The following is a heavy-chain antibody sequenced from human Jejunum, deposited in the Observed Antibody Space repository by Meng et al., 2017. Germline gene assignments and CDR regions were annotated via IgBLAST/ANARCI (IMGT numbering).Heavy chain of an antibody. CDR1: GASISSGDYF. D-gene: IGHD3-22*01. CDR2: INTSGST. CDR3: ASGDDRIGYESHFDF. Sequence: LRLSCTVSGASISSGDYFWTWIRQSAGKGLEWIGRINTSGSTKYNPSLKSRLTISVDTSKNQFSLVLSSVTAADTAVYYCASGDDRIGYESHFDFWGQGALVTVSS. V-gene: IGHV4-61*02. J-gene: IGHJ4*02.